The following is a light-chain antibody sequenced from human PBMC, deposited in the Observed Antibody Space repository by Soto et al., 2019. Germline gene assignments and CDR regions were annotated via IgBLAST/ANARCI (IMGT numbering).Light chain of an antibody. CDR3: QQYNSHWT. V-gene: IGKV1-5*01. Sequence: EIQVNLSPSALSASVGDRVTISCRASQSISRWLAWYQQKPGKAPNLLIYDASSLQSGVPSRFSGIGSGTEFTLTISSLQPDDFATYYRQQYNSHWTFGQGTKV. CDR1: QSISRW. J-gene: IGKJ1*01. CDR2: DAS.